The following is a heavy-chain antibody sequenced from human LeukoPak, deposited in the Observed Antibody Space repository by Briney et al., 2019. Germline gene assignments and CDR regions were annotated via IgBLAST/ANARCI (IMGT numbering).Heavy chain of an antibody. Sequence: PGGSLRLSCAASGFTVSSNYMSWVRQAPGKGLEWVSVIYSGGSTYCADSVKGRFTISRDNSKNTLYLQMNSLRAEDTAVYYCARERRGDYYDSNPYYFDYWGQGTLVTVSS. CDR3: ARERRGDYYDSNPYYFDY. V-gene: IGHV3-53*01. D-gene: IGHD3-22*01. CDR1: GFTVSSNY. CDR2: IYSGGST. J-gene: IGHJ4*02.